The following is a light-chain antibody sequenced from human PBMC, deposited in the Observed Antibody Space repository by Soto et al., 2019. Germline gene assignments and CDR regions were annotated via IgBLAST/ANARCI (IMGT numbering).Light chain of an antibody. CDR3: SSYTTSNTRQIV. CDR1: SSDVVGYNY. J-gene: IGLJ1*01. CDR2: DVS. V-gene: IGLV2-14*01. Sequence: ALTQAASVSGSPGQSITISCTGTSSDVVGYNYVSWYQQHPGKAPKFMIYDVSNRPSGVSNRFSGSKSGNTASLTISGLQAEDEADYYCSSYTTSNTRQIVFGTGTKVTVL.